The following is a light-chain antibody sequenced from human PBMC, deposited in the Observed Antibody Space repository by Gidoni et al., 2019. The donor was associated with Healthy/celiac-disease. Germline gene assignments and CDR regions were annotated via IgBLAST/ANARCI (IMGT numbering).Light chain of an antibody. CDR1: QGISSA. Sequence: IQLTQSPSSLSASVGDRVTITCRASQGISSALAWYQQKPGKAPKLLIYDASSLESGVPSRFSGSGSGTDFTLTISSLQPEDFATYYCQQFNNYPSITFGQXTRLEIK. J-gene: IGKJ5*01. CDR3: QQFNNYPSIT. V-gene: IGKV1D-13*01. CDR2: DAS.